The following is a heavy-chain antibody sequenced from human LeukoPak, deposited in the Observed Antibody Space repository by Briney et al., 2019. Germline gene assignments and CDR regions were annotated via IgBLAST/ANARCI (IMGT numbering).Heavy chain of an antibody. V-gene: IGHV1-2*02. D-gene: IGHD6-13*01. Sequence: ASVKVSCKASGYTFTGYYMHWVRQAPGQGLEWMGWINPNSGGTNYAQKFQGRVTMTRDTSISTAYMELSRLRSDDTAVYYCARSRMGIAAPRTHVDFDYWGQGTLVTVSS. CDR1: GYTFTGYY. CDR2: INPNSGGT. J-gene: IGHJ4*02. CDR3: ARSRMGIAAPRTHVDFDY.